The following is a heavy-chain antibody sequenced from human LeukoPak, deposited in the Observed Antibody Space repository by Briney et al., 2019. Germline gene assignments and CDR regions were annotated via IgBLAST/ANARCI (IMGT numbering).Heavy chain of an antibody. CDR3: ARVTRSHAFDI. V-gene: IGHV4-31*03. CDR2: IYYSGTT. Sequence: PSQTLSLTCTVSGGSVSSGGYYWSWIRQHPGEGLEWIGYIYYSGTTYYNPSLKSRLTISLDTSKNQFSLKLTSVTAADTAVYYCARVTRSHAFDIWGQGTMVTVSS. CDR1: GGSVSSGGYY. J-gene: IGHJ3*02.